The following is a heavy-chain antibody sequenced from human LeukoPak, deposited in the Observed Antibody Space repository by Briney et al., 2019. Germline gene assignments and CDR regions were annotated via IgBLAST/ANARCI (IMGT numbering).Heavy chain of an antibody. D-gene: IGHD3-3*01. J-gene: IGHJ4*02. CDR2: IYYSGST. CDR3: ARGRSGRYYFDY. Sequence: PSETLSLTCTVSGGSISSSSYYWGWIRQPPGKGLEWIGSIYYSGSTYYNPSLESRVTISVDTSKNQFSLKLSSVTAADTAVYYCARGRSGRYYFDYWGQGTLVTVSS. CDR1: GGSISSSSYY. V-gene: IGHV4-39*07.